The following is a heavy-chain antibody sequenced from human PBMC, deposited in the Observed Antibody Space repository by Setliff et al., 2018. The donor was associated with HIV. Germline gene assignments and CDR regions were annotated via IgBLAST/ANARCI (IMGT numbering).Heavy chain of an antibody. CDR1: GFTLGIYE. CDR3: ARDPRALFELYGMDV. Sequence: PGGSLRLSCRVSGFTLGIYEMHWVRQAPGKGLEWVSFISSSGTTKYYADSVKGRFTISRDNANNALYLQMNSLRAEDTAVYYCARDPRALFELYGMDVWGQGTTVTVSS. J-gene: IGHJ6*02. D-gene: IGHD3-3*01. CDR2: ISSSGTTK. V-gene: IGHV3-48*03.